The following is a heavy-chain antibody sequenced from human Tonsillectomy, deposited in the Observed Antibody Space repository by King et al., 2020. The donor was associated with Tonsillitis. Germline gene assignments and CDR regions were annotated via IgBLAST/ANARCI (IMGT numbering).Heavy chain of an antibody. CDR1: GGSISSYY. J-gene: IGHJ4*02. CDR2: IYYSGST. CDR3: AREGGYLSPFQS. V-gene: IGHV4-59*01. Sequence: QLQESGPGLVKLSETLSLTCSVSGGSISSYYWSWIRQPPGKGLEWIGYIYYSGSTNYNPSLKSRVTISVDTSKNQFSLRLTSVTAADPAVYYCAREGGYLSPFQSWGQGTLVPVSS. D-gene: IGHD3-16*02.